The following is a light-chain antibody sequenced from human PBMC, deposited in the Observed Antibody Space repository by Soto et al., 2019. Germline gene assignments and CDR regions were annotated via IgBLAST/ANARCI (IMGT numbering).Light chain of an antibody. CDR1: SGHSSYA. CDR2: LNSDGSH. V-gene: IGLV4-69*01. J-gene: IGLJ1*01. CDR3: QTWGTGIQV. Sequence: QPVLTQSPSASASLGASVKLTCTLSSGHSSYAIAWHQQQPEKGPRYLMKLNSDGSHSKGDGIPDRFSGSSSGAERYLTISSLQSEDEGDYYCQTWGTGIQVFGTGTKLTVL.